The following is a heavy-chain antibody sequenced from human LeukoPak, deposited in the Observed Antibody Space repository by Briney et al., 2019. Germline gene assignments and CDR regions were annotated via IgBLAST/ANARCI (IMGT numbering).Heavy chain of an antibody. CDR1: GFTVRSNY. V-gene: IGHV3-66*01. CDR3: AKVRDIAAAWSDP. Sequence: PGGSLRLSCAASGFTVRSNYMNWVRQAPGKGLEWVSVIYSGGSTYYADSVKGRFTISRDNSKNTLYLQMNSLRAEDTAVYYCAKVRDIAAAWSDPWGQGTLVTVSS. CDR2: IYSGGST. D-gene: IGHD6-13*01. J-gene: IGHJ5*02.